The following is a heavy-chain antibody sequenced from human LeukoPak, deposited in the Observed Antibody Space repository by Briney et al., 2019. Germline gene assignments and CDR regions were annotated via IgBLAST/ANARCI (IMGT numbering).Heavy chain of an antibody. CDR2: VIYSGST. D-gene: IGHD2-21*01. CDR3: ARLGEINFFDY. CDR1: GGSISSSSYY. J-gene: IGHJ4*02. V-gene: IGHV4-39*01. Sequence: SETLSLTCAVYGGSISSSSYYWGWIRQSPGKGLEWIGSVIYSGSTHYNPSLKSRVTISVDTSKNQFSLKLSSVTAADTAVYYCARLGEINFFDYWGQGTLVTVSS.